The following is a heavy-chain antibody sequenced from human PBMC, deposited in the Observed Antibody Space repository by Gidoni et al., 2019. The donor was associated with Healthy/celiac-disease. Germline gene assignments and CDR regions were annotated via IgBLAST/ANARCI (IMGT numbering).Heavy chain of an antibody. CDR1: GFTFSAYG. J-gene: IGHJ3*02. CDR3: ARERVTMVRGGFDI. Sequence: QVQLVESGGGVVQPGGSLRLSCAASGFTFSAYGMHWVRQAPGKGLEGVAVISYDGSNKYYADSVKGRFTISRDNSKNTLYLQMNSLRAEDTAVYYCARERVTMVRGGFDIWGQGTMVTVSS. D-gene: IGHD3-10*01. V-gene: IGHV3-30*03. CDR2: ISYDGSNK.